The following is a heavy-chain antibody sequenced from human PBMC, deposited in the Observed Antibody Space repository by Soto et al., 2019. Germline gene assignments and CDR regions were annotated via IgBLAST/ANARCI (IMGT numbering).Heavy chain of an antibody. CDR2: ISSSSSYI. D-gene: IGHD3-22*01. CDR3: ARDSITMIARAEYFQH. CDR1: GFTFSSYS. J-gene: IGHJ1*01. V-gene: IGHV3-21*01. Sequence: EVQLVESGGGLVKPGGSLRLSCAASGFTFSSYSMNWVRQAPGKGLEWVSYISSSSSYIYYADSVKGRFTISRDNAKNSLYLQMNSLRAEDTAVYYCARDSITMIARAEYFQHWGQGTLVTVSS.